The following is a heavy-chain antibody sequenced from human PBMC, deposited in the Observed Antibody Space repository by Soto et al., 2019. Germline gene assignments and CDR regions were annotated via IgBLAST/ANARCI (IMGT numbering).Heavy chain of an antibody. V-gene: IGHV3-23*01. CDR3: AKEANYDFCSVYSYYYMDG. CDR1: GFTVSTYG. J-gene: IGHJ6*03. CDR2: IGGSGGIT. Sequence: EVQLLESGGGLVQPGGSLRLSCAASGFTVSTYGMSWVRQAPGKGLVWVSGIGGSGGITYYADSVKGRFTNSRDNSKNTLFIQMNRLRAEDTAVYFCAKEANYDFCSVYSYYYMDGWGRVSTVTVSS. D-gene: IGHD3-3*01.